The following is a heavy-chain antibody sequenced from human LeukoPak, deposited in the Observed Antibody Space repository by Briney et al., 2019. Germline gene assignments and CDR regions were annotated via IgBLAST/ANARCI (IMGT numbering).Heavy chain of an antibody. D-gene: IGHD1-26*01. Sequence: SETLSLTCAVYGGSFSGYYWSWIRQPPGKGLEWIGEINHSGSTNYNPSLKSRVTISVDTSKNQFSLKLSSVTAADTAVYYCARDPWEGPLDYWGQGTLVTVSS. V-gene: IGHV4-34*01. CDR2: INHSGST. J-gene: IGHJ4*02. CDR3: ARDPWEGPLDY. CDR1: GGSFSGYY.